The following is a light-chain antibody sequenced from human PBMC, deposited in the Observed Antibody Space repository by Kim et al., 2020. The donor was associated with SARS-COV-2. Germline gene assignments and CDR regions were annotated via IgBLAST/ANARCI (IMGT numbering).Light chain of an antibody. CDR3: TSYGGSNNLV. J-gene: IGLJ2*01. Sequence: GQSVTIACNGTSSDVGGQKYVSWYQQQPGKAPKLMIYEVNRRPSGVPDRFSGTKSGNTASLTVSRLQAEDEAEYYCTSYGGSNNLVIGGGTQLTVL. CDR2: EVN. V-gene: IGLV2-8*01. CDR1: SSDVGGQKY.